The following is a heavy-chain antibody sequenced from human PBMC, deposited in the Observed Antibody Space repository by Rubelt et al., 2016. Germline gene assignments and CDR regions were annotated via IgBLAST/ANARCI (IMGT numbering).Heavy chain of an antibody. Sequence: GGGLVQPGGSLRLSCAASGFTFSGYAMSWVRQAPGKGLEWVANIKQDGSETYYVDSVKGRFTISRDNAKNSLYLQMNSLRAEDTAVYYCAKVKAGGFGGGHLDYWGQGTLVTVSS. CDR1: GFTFSGYA. V-gene: IGHV3-7*01. CDR2: IKQDGSET. D-gene: IGHD3-16*01. J-gene: IGHJ4*02. CDR3: AKVKAGGFGGGHLDY.